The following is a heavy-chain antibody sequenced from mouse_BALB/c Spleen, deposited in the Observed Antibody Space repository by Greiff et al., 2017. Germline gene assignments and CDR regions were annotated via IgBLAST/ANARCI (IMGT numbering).Heavy chain of an antibody. V-gene: IGHV2-9*02. Sequence: VKVVESGPGLVAPSQSLSITCTVSGFSLTSYGVHWVRQPPGKGLEWLGVIWAGGSTNYNSALMSRLSISKDSSKSQVFLKMNSLQTDDTAMYYCARDEDGYTKGYFDYWGQGTTLTVSS. J-gene: IGHJ2*01. CDR2: IWAGGST. CDR3: ARDEDGYTKGYFDY. CDR1: GFSLTSYG. D-gene: IGHD2-3*01.